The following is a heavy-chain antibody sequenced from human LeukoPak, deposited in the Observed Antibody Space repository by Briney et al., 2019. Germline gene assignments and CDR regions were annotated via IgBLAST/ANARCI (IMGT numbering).Heavy chain of an antibody. CDR3: TRWGSSWSLNWFHP. J-gene: IGHJ5*02. D-gene: IGHD6-13*01. V-gene: IGHV4-34*01. CDR1: GRSFSGYY. CDR2: INHSGST. Sequence: PSETLSLTCAVYGRSFSGYYWSWVRQPPGKGLEWIGEINHSGSTNYNPSLKSRVTISADTSKNQFSLKLSSVTAADTAVYYCTRWGSSWSLNWFHPWGQGTLVTVSS.